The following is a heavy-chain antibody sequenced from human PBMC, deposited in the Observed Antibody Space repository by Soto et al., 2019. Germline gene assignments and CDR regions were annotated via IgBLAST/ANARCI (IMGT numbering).Heavy chain of an antibody. CDR1: GYTFTSYD. V-gene: IGHV1-8*01. D-gene: IGHD6-13*01. CDR3: ARXKFRVAAAGLYYYGMDV. CDR2: MNPNSGNT. Sequence: GASVQVSCKASGYTFTSYDINWVRQATGQGLEWMGWMNPNSGNTGYAQKFQGRVTMTRNTSISTAYMELSSLRSEDTAVYYCARXKFRVAAAGLYYYGMDVWGQGTTVTVSS. J-gene: IGHJ6*02.